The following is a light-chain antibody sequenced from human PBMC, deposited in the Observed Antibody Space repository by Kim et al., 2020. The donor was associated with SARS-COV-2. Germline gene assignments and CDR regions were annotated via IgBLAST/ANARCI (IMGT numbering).Light chain of an antibody. CDR1: NLKQKF. V-gene: IGLV3-1*01. CDR3: QAWDNSAGL. CDR2: RDD. J-gene: IGLJ7*01. Sequence: VSHGQTAKSTGSGDNLKQKFASWYQQKPGQSPVAVIYRDDNRPSGVPERFSGSKSGNTATLTISESQPMDEADYYCQAWDNSAGLFGGGTQLTVL.